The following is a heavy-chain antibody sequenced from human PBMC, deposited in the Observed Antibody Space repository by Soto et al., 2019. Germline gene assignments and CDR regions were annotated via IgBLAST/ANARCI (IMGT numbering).Heavy chain of an antibody. CDR2: IYYSGET. V-gene: IGHV4-39*01. Sequence: PSETLSLTCTVSGVSISGTSYYWGWIRQTPAKGLEWIGTIYYSGETFYNPSLKSRVTISIDTSKNHFPLNLTSVTAADTAIYYCARHGSFWGQGALVTVSS. J-gene: IGHJ1*01. CDR3: ARHGSF. D-gene: IGHD3-16*02. CDR1: GVSISGTSYY.